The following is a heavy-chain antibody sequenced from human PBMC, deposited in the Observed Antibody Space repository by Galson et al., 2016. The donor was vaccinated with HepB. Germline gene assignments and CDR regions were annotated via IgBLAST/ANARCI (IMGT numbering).Heavy chain of an antibody. CDR2: IYPGDSDT. CDR1: GYSFTSYW. D-gene: IGHD2-2*01. V-gene: IGHV5-51*01. J-gene: IGHJ4*02. Sequence: QSGAEVKKPGESLKISCKGSGYSFTSYWIGWVRQMPGKGLEWMGIIYPGDSDTRYSPSFQGQVTISADKSISTAYLQWSSLKASDTAMYYCARTRYCSSTNCPIPHLPFDYWGQATLVTVSA. CDR3: ARTRYCSSTNCPIPHLPFDY.